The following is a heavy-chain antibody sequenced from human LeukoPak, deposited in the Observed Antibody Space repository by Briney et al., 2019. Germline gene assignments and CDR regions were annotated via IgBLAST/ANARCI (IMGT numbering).Heavy chain of an antibody. J-gene: IGHJ4*02. CDR2: IYYSGST. CDR3: ARRAIFGVVIIRGYFDY. D-gene: IGHD3-3*01. Sequence: SETLSLTCTVSGGSISSSSYYWGWIRRPPGKGLEWIGSIYYSGSTYYNPSLESRVTISVDTSKNQFSLKLSSVTAADTAVYYCARRAIFGVVIIRGYFDYWGQGTLVTVSS. CDR1: GGSISSSSYY. V-gene: IGHV4-39*01.